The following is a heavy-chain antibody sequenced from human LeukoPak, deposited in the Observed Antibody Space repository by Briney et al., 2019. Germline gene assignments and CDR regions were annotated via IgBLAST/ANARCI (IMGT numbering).Heavy chain of an antibody. Sequence: GGSLRLSCAASGFSFTNYWMSWVRQAPGKGLEWVANIKPDGSDKYYVDSVRGRFTLFRDDAKNSVYLQMNSLRVEDTAVYYCARGYYFDYWGQGTLVTVSS. J-gene: IGHJ4*02. CDR1: GFSFTNYW. CDR3: ARGYYFDY. CDR2: IKPDGSDK. V-gene: IGHV3-7*01.